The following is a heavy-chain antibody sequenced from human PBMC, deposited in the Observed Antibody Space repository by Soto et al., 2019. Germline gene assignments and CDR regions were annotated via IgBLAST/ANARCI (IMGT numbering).Heavy chain of an antibody. V-gene: IGHV4-61*08. CDR1: GGSISSGGYS. J-gene: IGHJ3*02. CDR3: ARGFYYYDSSAKGAFDI. Sequence: SETLSLTCAVSGGSISSGGYSWSWIRQPPGKGLEWIGYVSSSGSTSYTPSLKSRVTISVDKSKNQFSLKLSSVTAADTAVYYCARGFYYYDSSAKGAFDIWGQGTMVTVSS. CDR2: VSSSGST. D-gene: IGHD3-22*01.